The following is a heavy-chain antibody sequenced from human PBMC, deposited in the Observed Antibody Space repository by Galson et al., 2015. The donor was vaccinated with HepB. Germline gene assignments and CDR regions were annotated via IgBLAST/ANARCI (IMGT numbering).Heavy chain of an antibody. V-gene: IGHV3-9*01. D-gene: IGHD6-13*01. CDR1: RFTFDDYA. CDR2: ISWNSGSI. CDR3: AKDIEGRGSWYNGDAFDI. J-gene: IGHJ3*02. Sequence: SLRLSCAGSRFTFDDYAMHWVRQAPGKGLEWVSGISWNSGSIDYADSVKGRFTISRDNAKNSLYLQMNSLIAEDTALYYCAKDIEGRGSWYNGDAFDIWGQGTMVTVSS.